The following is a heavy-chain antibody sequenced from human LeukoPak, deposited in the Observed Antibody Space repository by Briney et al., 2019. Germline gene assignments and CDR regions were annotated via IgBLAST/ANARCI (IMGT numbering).Heavy chain of an antibody. CDR2: IKQDGSEK. J-gene: IGHJ4*02. Sequence: GGSLRLSCAASGFTFTSYSMSWVRQAPGKGLEWVANIKQDGSEKYYVDSVKGRFTISRDNAKNSLYLQMNSLRAEDTAVYYCARSAVAGLGADYWGQGTLVTVSS. D-gene: IGHD6-19*01. CDR1: GFTFTSYS. CDR3: ARSAVAGLGADY. V-gene: IGHV3-7*03.